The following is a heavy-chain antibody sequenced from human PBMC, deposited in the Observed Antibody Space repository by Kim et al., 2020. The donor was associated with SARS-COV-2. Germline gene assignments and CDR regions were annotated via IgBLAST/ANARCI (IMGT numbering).Heavy chain of an antibody. Sequence: GGSLRLSCAASGFTFSSSGMNWVRQAPGKGLEWVSYISSSSSSTIYYADSVKGRFTIFRDNAKNSLYLQMNSLRDEDTAVYYCARSGNYYDYWGQGTLVTVSS. V-gene: IGHV3-48*02. CDR3: ARSGNYYDY. D-gene: IGHD1-26*01. CDR2: ISSSSSSTI. J-gene: IGHJ4*02. CDR1: GFTFSSSG.